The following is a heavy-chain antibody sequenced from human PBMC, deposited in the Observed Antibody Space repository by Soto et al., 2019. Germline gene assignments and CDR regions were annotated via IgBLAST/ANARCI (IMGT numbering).Heavy chain of an antibody. CDR1: GGTFSSYA. Sequence: ASVKVSCKASGGTFSSYAISWVRQAPGQGLEWMGWIIPNCGGTNYAQKFQGWVTMTRDTSISTAYMELSRLRSDDTAVYYCARGQLVLSYYYYYMDVWGKGTTVTVSS. CDR3: ARGQLVLSYYYYYMDV. D-gene: IGHD6-6*01. V-gene: IGHV1-2*04. J-gene: IGHJ6*03. CDR2: IIPNCGGT.